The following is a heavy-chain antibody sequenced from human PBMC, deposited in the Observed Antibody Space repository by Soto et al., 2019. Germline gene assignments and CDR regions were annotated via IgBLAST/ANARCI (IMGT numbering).Heavy chain of an antibody. J-gene: IGHJ4*02. D-gene: IGHD3-10*01. CDR2: IRIANGDT. CDR3: ARDDHMAGEDY. CDR1: GYTFTSYS. Sequence: QVQLVQSGAEVKNPGASVRMSCKASGYTFTSYSIHWIRQTPGPRLEWMGWIRIANGDTTYSQHFQGRXTXTXXTSANTVYMELSSLRFEDTAVYYCARDDHMAGEDYWGQGTLVTVSS. V-gene: IGHV1-3*04.